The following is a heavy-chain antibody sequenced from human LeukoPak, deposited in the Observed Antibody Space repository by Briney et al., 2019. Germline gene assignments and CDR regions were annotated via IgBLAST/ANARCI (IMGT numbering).Heavy chain of an antibody. CDR3: ARDRGYSTFDY. CDR1: GFTFSSYE. CDR2: ISSSGGTI. D-gene: IGHD4-23*01. V-gene: IGHV3-48*03. Sequence: GGSLRLSCAASGFTFSSYEMNWVRQAPGKGLEWVSYISSSGGTIYYADSVKGRFTISRDNAKNSLYLQMNSLRVDDTAVYYCARDRGYSTFDYWGQGTLVTVSS. J-gene: IGHJ4*02.